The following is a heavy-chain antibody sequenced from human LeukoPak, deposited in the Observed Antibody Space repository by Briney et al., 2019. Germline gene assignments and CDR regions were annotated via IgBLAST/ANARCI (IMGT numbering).Heavy chain of an antibody. J-gene: IGHJ4*02. CDR2: IYYSGST. Sequence: SETLSLTCTVSGGSISSGGYYWSWIRQHPGKGLEWIGYIYYSGSTYYNPPLKSRVTISVDTSKNQFSLKLSSVTAADTAVYYCARVRPQIVAADYWGQGTLVTVSS. D-gene: IGHD6-25*01. CDR1: GGSISSGGYY. CDR3: ARVRPQIVAADY. V-gene: IGHV4-31*03.